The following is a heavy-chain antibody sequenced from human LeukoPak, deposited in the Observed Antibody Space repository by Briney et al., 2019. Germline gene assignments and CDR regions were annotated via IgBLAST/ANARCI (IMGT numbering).Heavy chain of an antibody. V-gene: IGHV6-1*01. Sequence: SQALSLTCAISGDSVSSNSAAWNWIRQSPSRGLEWLGRTYYRSKWYNDYAVSVKSRITINPDTSKNQFSLQLNSVTPEDTAVYYCAREPYDNYYYYYGMDVWGQGTTVTVSS. J-gene: IGHJ6*02. CDR2: TYYRSKWYN. CDR3: AREPYDNYYYYYGMDV. D-gene: IGHD3-22*01. CDR1: GDSVSSNSAA.